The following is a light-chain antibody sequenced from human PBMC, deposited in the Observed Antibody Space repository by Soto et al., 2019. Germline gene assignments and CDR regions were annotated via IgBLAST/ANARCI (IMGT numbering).Light chain of an antibody. CDR2: AAS. Sequence: DVQMSQSPSSQSASVGDRVTITCRASQRISTYLHWFQQKPGKAPKLLIYAASNLQSGVPSRFSGSGSGTDFALTISSLQPEDFATYYCQQSYSTLRTFGQGTKVDIK. CDR1: QRISTY. CDR3: QQSYSTLRT. V-gene: IGKV1-39*01. J-gene: IGKJ1*01.